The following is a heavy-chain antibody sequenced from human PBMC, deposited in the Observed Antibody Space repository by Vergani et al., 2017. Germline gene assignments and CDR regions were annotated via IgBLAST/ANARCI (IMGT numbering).Heavy chain of an antibody. CDR3: AKANVVVIETDAFDI. V-gene: IGHV4-34*01. CDR1: GGSFSGYY. CDR2: INHSGST. D-gene: IGHD2-21*01. J-gene: IGHJ3*02. Sequence: QVQLQQWGAGLLKPSETLSLTCAVYGGSFSGYYWSWIRQPPGKGLEWIGEINHSGSTNYNPSLKSRVTISVDTSKNQFSLKLSSVTAADTAVYYCAKANVVVIETDAFDIWGQGTMVTVSS.